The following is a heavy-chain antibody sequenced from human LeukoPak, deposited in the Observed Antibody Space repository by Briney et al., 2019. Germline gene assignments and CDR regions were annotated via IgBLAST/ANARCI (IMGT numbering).Heavy chain of an antibody. V-gene: IGHV3-15*01. CDR1: EITFTNAW. Sequence: PGGSLRLSCIASKFIASEITFTNAWMTWVRQAPGKGLEWVGRIKSKSDGGTPEYAAPVKGRVTISRDDSKDTVYLQMNSLKIEDTAVYYCSAGYYDGNIYHGDDAFDVWGQGTVVTVSS. J-gene: IGHJ3*01. D-gene: IGHD3-22*01. CDR2: IKSKSDGGTP. CDR3: SAGYYDGNIYHGDDAFDV.